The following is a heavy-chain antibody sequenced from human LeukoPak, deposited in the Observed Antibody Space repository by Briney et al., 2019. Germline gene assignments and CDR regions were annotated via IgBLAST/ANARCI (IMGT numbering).Heavy chain of an antibody. Sequence: PSETLSLTCTVSGYSLSSGFFCDWIRQPPGKGLEWIGYIYYSGSTNYNPSLKSRVTISVDTSKNQFSLKLSSVTAADTAVYYCARTMKGDFWSGYSNYYYYYMDVWGKGTTVTVSS. V-gene: IGHV4-38-2*02. J-gene: IGHJ6*03. CDR1: GYSLSSGFF. CDR2: IYYSGST. CDR3: ARTMKGDFWSGYSNYYYYYMDV. D-gene: IGHD3-3*01.